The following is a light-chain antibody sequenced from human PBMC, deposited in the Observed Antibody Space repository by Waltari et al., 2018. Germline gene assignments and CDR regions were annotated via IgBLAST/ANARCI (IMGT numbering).Light chain of an antibody. CDR2: RHN. V-gene: IGLV1-47*01. J-gene: IGLJ2*01. Sequence: QSVVTQPPSASGTPGQRVTISCSGSSSNIGSNYVYWFQQLPGTAPKLLIYRHNQRPYGVPDRFSGSKSGTSASLAISGLRSEDEADYYCAAWDDSLSGPVFGGGTKLTVL. CDR3: AAWDDSLSGPV. CDR1: SSNIGSNY.